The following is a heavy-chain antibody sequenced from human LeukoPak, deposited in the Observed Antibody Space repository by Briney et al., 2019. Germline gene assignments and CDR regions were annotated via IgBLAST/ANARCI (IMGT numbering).Heavy chain of an antibody. CDR3: ARDHRPALYNGSYLDAFDI. CDR2: ISSSSSYI. CDR1: GFTFSSYS. Sequence: PGGSLRLSCAASGFTFSSYSMNWVRQAPGKGLEWVSSISSSSSYIYYADSVKGRFTISRDNAKNSLYLQMNSLRAEDTAVYYCARDHRPALYNGSYLDAFDIWGQGTMVTVSS. J-gene: IGHJ3*02. D-gene: IGHD1-26*01. V-gene: IGHV3-21*01.